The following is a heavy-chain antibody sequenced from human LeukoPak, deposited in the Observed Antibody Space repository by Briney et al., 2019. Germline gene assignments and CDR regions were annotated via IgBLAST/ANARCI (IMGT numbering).Heavy chain of an antibody. J-gene: IGHJ2*01. CDR1: GGSVRSGSYY. CDR3: ASGYSYGYGFWYFDL. V-gene: IGHV4-61*01. Sequence: SETLPLTCTVSGGSVRSGSYYWSWIRQPPGKGLEWIGYIYYSGSTNYNPSLKSRVTISVDTSKNQFSLKLSSVTAADTAVYYCASGYSYGYGFWYFDLWGRGTLVTVSS. CDR2: IYYSGST. D-gene: IGHD5-18*01.